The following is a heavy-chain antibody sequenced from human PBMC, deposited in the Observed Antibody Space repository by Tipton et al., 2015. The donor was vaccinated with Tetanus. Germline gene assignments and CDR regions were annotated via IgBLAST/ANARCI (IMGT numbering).Heavy chain of an antibody. CDR1: GYTFTGYY. CDR3: ARCNDYGSLTPIDL. V-gene: IGHV1-2*02. CDR2: INPNSGGT. Sequence: QLVQSGAEVKKPGASVKVSCKASGYTFTGYYMHWVRQAPGQGLEWMGWINPNSGGTNYAQKFQGRVTMTRDTSISTAYMDLSSVRSDDTAVYYCARCNDYGSLTPIDLWGPGTRVTVSS. J-gene: IGHJ5*02. D-gene: IGHD4-17*01.